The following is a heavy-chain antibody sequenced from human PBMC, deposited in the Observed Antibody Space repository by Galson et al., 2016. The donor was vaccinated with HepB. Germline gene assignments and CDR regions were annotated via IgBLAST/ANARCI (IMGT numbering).Heavy chain of an antibody. CDR1: GYTFTSYD. D-gene: IGHD4-11*01. Sequence: SVKVSCKASGYTFTSYDINWLRQATGQGLEWMGWMNPHSGKTGYAQKFQGRVTMTRNTSISMAYMELSSLRFEDTAVYYCARGLYSDYVIPFDPWGQGTLVTVSS. CDR2: MNPHSGKT. J-gene: IGHJ5*02. CDR3: ARGLYSDYVIPFDP. V-gene: IGHV1-8*01.